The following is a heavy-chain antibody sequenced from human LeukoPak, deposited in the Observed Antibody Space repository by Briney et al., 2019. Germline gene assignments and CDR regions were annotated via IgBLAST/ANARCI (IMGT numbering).Heavy chain of an antibody. J-gene: IGHJ4*02. CDR1: GYSISSDNY. CDR2: IYHSGSA. D-gene: IGHD3-22*01. CDR3: ARAPRDSSSSNYMRRFDY. V-gene: IGHV4-38-2*01. Sequence: PSETLSLTCAVSGYSISSDNYWVWIRQPPGQGLEWTGGIYHSGSAYYNPSLKSRVTMSVDTSKNQFSLKLSSVTAVDTAVYYCARAPRDSSSSNYMRRFDYWGQGTLVTVSS.